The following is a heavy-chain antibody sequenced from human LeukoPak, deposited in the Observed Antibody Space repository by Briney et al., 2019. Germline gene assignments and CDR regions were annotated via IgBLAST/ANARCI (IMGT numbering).Heavy chain of an antibody. J-gene: IGHJ4*02. CDR1: GFTFSRYW. CDR3: ATGLYSSGWYPVDY. Sequence: PGGSLRLSCAVSGFTFSRYWMNWVLQAPGKGLECVADIKQDGSEKYYVDSVKGRFTISRDNAKNSLYLQMNSLRADDTAVYYCATGLYSSGWYPVDYWGQGTLVTVSS. V-gene: IGHV3-7*01. D-gene: IGHD6-19*01. CDR2: IKQDGSEK.